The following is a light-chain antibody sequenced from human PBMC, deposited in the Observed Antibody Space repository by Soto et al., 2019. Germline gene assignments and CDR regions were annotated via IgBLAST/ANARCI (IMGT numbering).Light chain of an antibody. J-gene: IGKJ1*01. CDR2: AAS. Sequence: DLQMTQSPSSLSASVGDRVTITCRARQSISSYLNWYQQKPGKAPKLLIYAASSLQSGVPSRFSGSGSGTDFTLTISSLQPVDFATYYCQQSYSTPWTFGQGTKVEIK. CDR1: QSISSY. V-gene: IGKV1-39*01. CDR3: QQSYSTPWT.